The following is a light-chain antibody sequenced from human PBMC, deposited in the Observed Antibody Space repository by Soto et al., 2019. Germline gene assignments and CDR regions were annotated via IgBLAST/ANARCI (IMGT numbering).Light chain of an antibody. CDR3: QQYYDNPLT. Sequence: DIVMTQSPDSLAMSQGETASINCNSSQRVLYSSNNYNYLAWYQQTTGQTPKLLITWASTQEPGVSGRFSGSGFATDFTLTISSLRSEDVDVYYCQQYYDNPLTFGGGTKVDI. CDR2: WAS. V-gene: IGKV4-1*01. CDR1: QRVLYSSNNYNY. J-gene: IGKJ4*01.